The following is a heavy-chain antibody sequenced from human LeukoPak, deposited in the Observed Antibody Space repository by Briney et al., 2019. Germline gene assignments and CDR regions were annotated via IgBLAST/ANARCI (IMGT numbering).Heavy chain of an antibody. V-gene: IGHV4-59*01. CDR3: ARDRYYDGSGYYYFDY. J-gene: IGHJ4*02. Sequence: SETLSLTCTVSGGSISSYYWSWIRQPPGKGLEWIGYIYYSGSTNYNPSLKSRVTISVDTSKNQFSLKLSSVTAADTAVYYCARDRYYDGSGYYYFDYWGQGTLVTVSS. CDR1: GGSISSYY. CDR2: IYYSGST. D-gene: IGHD3-22*01.